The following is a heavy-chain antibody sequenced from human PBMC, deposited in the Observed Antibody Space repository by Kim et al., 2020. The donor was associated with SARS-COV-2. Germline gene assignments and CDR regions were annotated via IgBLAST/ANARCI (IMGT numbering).Heavy chain of an antibody. CDR2: IKSKTDGGTT. Sequence: GGSLRLSCAASGFTFSNAWMSWVRQAPGKGREWVGRIKSKTDGGTTDYAAPVKGRFTISRDDSKNTLYLQMNSLKTEDTAVYYCTTDELRYFDWLSRNDYWGQGTLVTVSS. J-gene: IGHJ4*02. CDR1: GFTFSNAW. D-gene: IGHD3-9*01. V-gene: IGHV3-15*01. CDR3: TTDELRYFDWLSRNDY.